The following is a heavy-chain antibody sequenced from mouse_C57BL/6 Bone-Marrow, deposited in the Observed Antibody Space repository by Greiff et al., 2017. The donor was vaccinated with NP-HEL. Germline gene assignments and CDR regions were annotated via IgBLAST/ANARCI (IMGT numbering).Heavy chain of an antibody. CDR3: ARDPIYYGNYYAMDY. CDR1: GYTFTDYN. J-gene: IGHJ4*01. Sequence: EVQLVESGPELVKPGASVKIPCKASGYTFTDYNMDWVKQSHGKSLEWIGDINPNNGGTIYNQKFKGKATLTVDKSSSTAYMELRSLTSEDTAVYYCARDPIYYGNYYAMDYWGQGTSVTVSS. V-gene: IGHV1-18*01. D-gene: IGHD2-1*01. CDR2: INPNNGGT.